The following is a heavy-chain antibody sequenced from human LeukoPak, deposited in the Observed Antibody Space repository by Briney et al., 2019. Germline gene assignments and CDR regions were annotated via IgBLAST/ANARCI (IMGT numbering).Heavy chain of an antibody. CDR2: INTDNDNT. Sequence: ASVKVSCKASGYTFTSHAIHWVCQAPGQRLEWMGWINTDNDNTGYSQKLQGRVTITRDTSASTTYMELSSLTSEDTALYYCARGDFSKEGSYRHFDNWGQGTLVTVSS. CDR3: ARGDFSKEGSYRHFDN. J-gene: IGHJ4*02. V-gene: IGHV1-3*04. D-gene: IGHD3-10*01. CDR1: GYTFTSHA.